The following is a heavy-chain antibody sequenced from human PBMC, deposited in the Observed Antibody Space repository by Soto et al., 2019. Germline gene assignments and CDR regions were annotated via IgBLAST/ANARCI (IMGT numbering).Heavy chain of an antibody. Sequence: GESLKISCKGSGYSFTSYWISWVRQMPGKGLEWMGRIDPSDSYTNYSPSFQGHVNISADKSISTAYLQWSSLKASDTAMYYCARHGDSSDIYYYYGMDVWGQGTTVTVSS. D-gene: IGHD3-22*01. CDR3: ARHGDSSDIYYYYGMDV. V-gene: IGHV5-10-1*01. CDR1: GYSFTSYW. J-gene: IGHJ6*02. CDR2: IDPSDSYT.